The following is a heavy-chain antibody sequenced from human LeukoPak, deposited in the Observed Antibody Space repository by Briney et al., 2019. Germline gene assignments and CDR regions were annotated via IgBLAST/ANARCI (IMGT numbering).Heavy chain of an antibody. CDR1: GGSISSGDYY. Sequence: PSQTLSLTCTVSGGSISSGDYYWSWIRQPPGKGLEWIGHIYYSGSTYYNPCLKSRVTISVDTSKNQFSLKLSSVTAADTAVYYCARVSSEDIVVVPAGTFDYWGQGTLVTVSS. V-gene: IGHV4-30-4*08. CDR2: IYYSGST. J-gene: IGHJ4*02. CDR3: ARVSSEDIVVVPAGTFDY. D-gene: IGHD2-2*01.